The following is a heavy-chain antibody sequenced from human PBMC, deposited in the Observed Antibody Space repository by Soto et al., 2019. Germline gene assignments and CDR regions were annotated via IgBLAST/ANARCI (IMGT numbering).Heavy chain of an antibody. V-gene: IGHV1-8*01. CDR1: GYTFTSYD. CDR3: ARKRRDSSSWYDWFDP. J-gene: IGHJ5*02. Sequence: ASVKVSCKASGYTFTSYDINWVRQATGQGLEWMGWMNPNSGNTGSAQKFQGRVTMTRNTSIGTAYMELTSLRPEDTAVYHCARKRRDSSSWYDWFDPWGQGTLVTVYS. CDR2: MNPNSGNT. D-gene: IGHD6-13*01.